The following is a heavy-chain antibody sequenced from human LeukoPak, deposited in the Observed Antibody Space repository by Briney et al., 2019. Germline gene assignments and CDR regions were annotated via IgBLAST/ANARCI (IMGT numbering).Heavy chain of an antibody. V-gene: IGHV4-31*03. CDR2: IYYSGST. Sequence: PSETLSLTCTVSGGSISSGGHYWSWIRQHPGKGLEWIGYIYYSGSTYYNPSLKSRVTISVDTSKNQFSLKLSSVTAADTAVYYCARDRGYSYGYEVGDAFDIWGQGTMVTVSS. D-gene: IGHD5-18*01. CDR3: ARDRGYSYGYEVGDAFDI. J-gene: IGHJ3*02. CDR1: GGSISSGGHY.